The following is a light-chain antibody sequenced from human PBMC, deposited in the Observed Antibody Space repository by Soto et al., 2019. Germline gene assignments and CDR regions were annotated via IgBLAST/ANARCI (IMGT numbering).Light chain of an antibody. V-gene: IGKV3-15*01. CDR3: QQYTNWPRT. CDR1: QSISSN. CDR2: GAS. Sequence: EIVMTQSPATLSVSPGDRVTLSCWASQSISSNLVWYQQKPGQPPRLLIYGASTRATGIPARFSGSGSGTEFTLTISNLQSEDFAVYYCQQYTNWPRTFGQGTMLEI. J-gene: IGKJ1*01.